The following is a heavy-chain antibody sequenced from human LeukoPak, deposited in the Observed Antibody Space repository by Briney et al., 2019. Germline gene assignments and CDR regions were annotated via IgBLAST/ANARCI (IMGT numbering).Heavy chain of an antibody. J-gene: IGHJ4*02. CDR1: GGSLSGYY. D-gene: IGHD2-2*01. CDR2: INHSGST. CDR3: ARGPEVVVPAANLFDY. V-gene: IGHV4-34*01. Sequence: SQTLSPTCAVYGGSLSGYYWSWIRHPPGKGLEWSGEINHSGSTNFNTTLKRRVTISVDTSKNPFSLKLSPVTAAETAVYYCARGPEVVVPAANLFDYWGQGTLVTVSS.